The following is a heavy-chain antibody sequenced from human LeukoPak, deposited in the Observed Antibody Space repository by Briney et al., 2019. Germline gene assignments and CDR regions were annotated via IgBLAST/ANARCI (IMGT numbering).Heavy chain of an antibody. CDR1: GFSLSTSGVG. Sequence: SGPTLVNPTQTLTLTCTFSGFSLSTSGVGVGWIRQPPGKALEWLALIYWNDDKRYSPSLKSRLTITKDTSKNQVVLTMTNMDPVDTATYYCAHSPGDIVVVPAAIGGTFDYWGQGTLVTVSS. CDR2: IYWNDDK. CDR3: AHSPGDIVVVPAAIGGTFDY. D-gene: IGHD2-2*02. V-gene: IGHV2-5*01. J-gene: IGHJ4*02.